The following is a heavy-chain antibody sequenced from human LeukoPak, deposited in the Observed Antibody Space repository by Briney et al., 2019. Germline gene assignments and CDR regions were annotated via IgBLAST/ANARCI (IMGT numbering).Heavy chain of an antibody. V-gene: IGHV3-23*01. J-gene: IGHJ3*02. Sequence: GGSLRLSCAASGFTFSSYAMSWVRQAPGKGLEWVSAISGSGGGTYYADSVKGRFTISRDNSKNTLYLQMNSLRAEDTAVYYCAKSRMHSTTHDAFDIWGQGTMVTVSS. CDR1: GFTFSSYA. CDR3: AKSRMHSTTHDAFDI. CDR2: ISGSGGGT. D-gene: IGHD6-13*01.